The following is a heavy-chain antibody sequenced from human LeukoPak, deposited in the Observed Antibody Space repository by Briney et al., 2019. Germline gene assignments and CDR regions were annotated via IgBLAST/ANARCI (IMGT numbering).Heavy chain of an antibody. D-gene: IGHD1-26*01. Sequence: GGSLRLSCAASGFTFSSYEMNWVRQAPGKGLEWISYISNGGSTMYYADSVKGRFTISRDNAKNSLFLQMNSLTAEDTAVYYCARDPYSGGYWNYYYYYMDVWGKGTTVTISS. CDR1: GFTFSSYE. V-gene: IGHV3-48*03. CDR3: ARDPYSGGYWNYYYYYMDV. CDR2: ISNGGSTM. J-gene: IGHJ6*03.